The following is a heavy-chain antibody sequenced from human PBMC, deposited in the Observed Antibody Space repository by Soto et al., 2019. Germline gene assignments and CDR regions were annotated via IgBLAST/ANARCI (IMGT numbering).Heavy chain of an antibody. Sequence: EVQLLESGGGLVQPGGSLRLACAASGFTFSTYGMTWVRQSPGKGLEWVSATSGSGTSTYYADSVRGRFTISRDNSENTLYPQMHSLRVEDTAVYYCAKSVHYDFWSGYSRAFDIWGQGTMVTVSS. CDR2: TSGSGTST. V-gene: IGHV3-23*01. CDR3: AKSVHYDFWSGYSRAFDI. J-gene: IGHJ3*02. D-gene: IGHD3-3*01. CDR1: GFTFSTYG.